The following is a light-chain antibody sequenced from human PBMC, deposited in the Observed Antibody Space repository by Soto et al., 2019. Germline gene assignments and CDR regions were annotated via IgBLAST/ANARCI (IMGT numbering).Light chain of an antibody. CDR2: DGS. J-gene: IGKJ5*01. Sequence: DIVLPPSPATLSESPGERVALSCRASQNLHSFLNWYQQRPGQAPRPLIYDGSKRAAGVPDRISGDGSGTDYTLTISSLEPEDFAVYYCQQRTRWPMTVGQGTRLEI. V-gene: IGKV3-11*01. CDR1: QNLHSF. CDR3: QQRTRWPMT.